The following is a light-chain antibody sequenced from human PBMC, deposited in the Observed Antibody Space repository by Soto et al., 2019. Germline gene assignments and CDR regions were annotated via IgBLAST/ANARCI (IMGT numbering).Light chain of an antibody. CDR3: QQSYTRT. CDR1: QSISNY. CDR2: AAP. J-gene: IGKJ1*01. V-gene: IGKV1-39*01. Sequence: DIQLTQSPSSLSASVGDRVSISCRASQSISNYLNWYQQKPGKAPKVLIFAAPELQSGVPSRFSGSGSGTDFTLTISSLQPDDFATYSCQQSYTRTFGQGTKVDI.